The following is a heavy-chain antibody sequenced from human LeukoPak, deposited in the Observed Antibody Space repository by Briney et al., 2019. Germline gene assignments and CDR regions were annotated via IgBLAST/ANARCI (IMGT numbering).Heavy chain of an antibody. V-gene: IGHV4-59*12. D-gene: IGHD3-10*01. Sequence: SETLSLTCTASGGSISSYYWSWIRQPPGKGLEWIGYIYYSGSTNYNPSLKSRVTISVDTSKNQFSLKLSSVTAADTAVYYCARTEDLRLLWFGDGGYFDYWGQGTLVTVSS. CDR1: GGSISSYY. CDR3: ARTEDLRLLWFGDGGYFDY. J-gene: IGHJ4*02. CDR2: IYYSGST.